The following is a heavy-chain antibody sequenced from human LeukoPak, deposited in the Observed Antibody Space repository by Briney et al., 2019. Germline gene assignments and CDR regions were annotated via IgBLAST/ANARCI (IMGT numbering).Heavy chain of an antibody. CDR1: GFTFSSYS. J-gene: IGHJ3*02. V-gene: IGHV3-21*01. Sequence: GGSLRLSCAASGFTFSSYSMNWVRQAPGKGLEWVSSISSSSSYIYYADSVKGRFTISRDNAKNSPYLQMNSLRAEDTAVYYCARLAPRAFDIWGQGTMVTVSS. CDR3: ARLAPRAFDI. CDR2: ISSSSSYI.